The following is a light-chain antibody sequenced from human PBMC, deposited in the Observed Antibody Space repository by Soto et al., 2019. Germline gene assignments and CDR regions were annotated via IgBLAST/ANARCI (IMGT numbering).Light chain of an antibody. CDR2: AAS. CDR1: QSISSY. Sequence: DIQMTQSPSSLSASVGDRVTITCRASQSISSYLNWYQQKPGKAPKLLIYAASSLQSGVPSRFSGSGSGTDFTLTISSLQPEDFATYFCQQSYGTDTFGQGTKLDIK. V-gene: IGKV1-39*01. J-gene: IGKJ2*01. CDR3: QQSYGTDT.